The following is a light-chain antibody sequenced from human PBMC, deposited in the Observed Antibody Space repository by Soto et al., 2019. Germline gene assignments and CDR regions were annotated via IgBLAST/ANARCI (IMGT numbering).Light chain of an antibody. J-gene: IGKJ1*01. V-gene: IGKV1-39*01. Sequence: DIQATQSPSSLSASVGDRVTITCRASQDIKNYLNWYQRKPGTAPRLLIYAASSLHSGVPSTFSASGSGTDFALNITSLQADDFGTYYCQQGFSLPWTFGQGTKVDIK. CDR3: QQGFSLPWT. CDR2: AAS. CDR1: QDIKNY.